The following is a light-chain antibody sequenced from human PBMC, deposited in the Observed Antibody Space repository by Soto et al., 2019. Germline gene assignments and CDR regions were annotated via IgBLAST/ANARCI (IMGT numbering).Light chain of an antibody. CDR2: SAS. V-gene: IGKV3-20*01. Sequence: IVLTQSPGILSLSPGDRATLSCRATQSVINNFLAWYQQRPGQVPRLLIFSASTRATGIPDRFSGSGSGTDFTLTITRLEPDDFAVYYCQHFNNPFFAFGPGTKVDIK. CDR3: QHFNNPFFA. J-gene: IGKJ3*01. CDR1: QSVINNF.